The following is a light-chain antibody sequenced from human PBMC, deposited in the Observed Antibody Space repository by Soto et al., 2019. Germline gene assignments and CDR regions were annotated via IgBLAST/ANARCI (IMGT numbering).Light chain of an antibody. V-gene: IGKV1-39*01. CDR1: QSHSTF. Sequence: DIQMTQSPSSLSASVGERVTITCRASQSHSTFLNWYQQKPGKAPKLLIYGASNLESGVPATFSGSGSGTDFTLTISSLQPEDFATYYCQQCFSTPLLTFGGGTKVEIK. CDR2: GAS. J-gene: IGKJ4*02. CDR3: QQCFSTPLLT.